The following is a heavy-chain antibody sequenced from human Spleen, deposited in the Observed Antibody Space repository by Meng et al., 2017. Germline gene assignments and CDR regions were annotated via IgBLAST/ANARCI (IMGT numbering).Heavy chain of an antibody. V-gene: IGHV4-34*01. CDR2: INHSGST. CDR3: ARGPTTMAHDFDY. J-gene: IGHJ4*02. D-gene: IGHD4-11*01. Sequence: VQLQKWGAGLLKPSATSPLTCAVYGGSCSDYYWSWIRQPPGKGLEWIGEINHSGSTNYNPSLESRATISVDTSQNNLSLKLSSVTAADSAVYYCARGPTTMAHDFDYWGQGTLVTVSS. CDR1: GGSCSDYY.